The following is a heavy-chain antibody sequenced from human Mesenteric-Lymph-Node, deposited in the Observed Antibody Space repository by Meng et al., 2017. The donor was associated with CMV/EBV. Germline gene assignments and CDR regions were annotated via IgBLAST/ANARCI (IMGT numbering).Heavy chain of an antibody. CDR2: RYYSGST. D-gene: IGHD3-10*01. CDR3: ARVRGVSWFDP. J-gene: IGHJ5*02. Sequence: CTVSGDSVISGSYDWGWIRQPPGKGLEWIGSRYYSGSTYYNPSLKSRVTMSVDTSKNQFSLKLSSVTAADTGIYYCARVRGVSWFDPWGQGTLVTVSS. CDR1: GDSVISGSYD. V-gene: IGHV4-39*07.